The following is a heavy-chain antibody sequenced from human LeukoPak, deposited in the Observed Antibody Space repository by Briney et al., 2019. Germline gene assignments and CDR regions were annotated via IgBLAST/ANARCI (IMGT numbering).Heavy chain of an antibody. V-gene: IGHV4-59*01. Sequence: SETLSLTCTVSGGSISSYYWSWIRQPPGKGLEWIGYIYYSGSTNYNPSLKSRVTISVDTSKNQFSLKLSSVTAADTAVYYCARLLVVVIPSSYWYFDLWGRDTLVTVSS. CDR1: GGSISSYY. CDR2: IYYSGST. CDR3: ARLLVVVIPSSYWYFDL. J-gene: IGHJ2*01. D-gene: IGHD3-22*01.